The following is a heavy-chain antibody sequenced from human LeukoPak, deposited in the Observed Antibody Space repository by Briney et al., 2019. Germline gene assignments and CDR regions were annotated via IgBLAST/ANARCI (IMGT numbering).Heavy chain of an antibody. CDR3: ARSGRVYDAFDI. V-gene: IGHV4-30-2*01. CDR2: IYHSGST. D-gene: IGHD1-14*01. CDR1: GGSISSGGHS. J-gene: IGHJ3*02. Sequence: SETLSLTCAVSGGSISSGGHSWSWIRQPPGKGLEWIGYIYHSGSTYYNPPLKSRVTISVDGSKNQFSLKLSSVTAADTAVYYCARSGRVYDAFDIWGQGTMVTVSS.